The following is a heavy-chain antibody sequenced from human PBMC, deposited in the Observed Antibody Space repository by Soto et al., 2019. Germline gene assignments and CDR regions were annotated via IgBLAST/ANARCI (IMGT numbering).Heavy chain of an antibody. CDR3: AKGDSTTHGDSFDI. D-gene: IGHD6-13*01. J-gene: IGHJ3*02. V-gene: IGHV4-59*01. CDR1: GGSISFYN. Sequence: SETLSLTCSVSGGSISFYNWNRIRQSPEKGLEWIVYVYHSGRTNYNPSLKSRVTISVDTSKNQFSLQLSAVTAADTSVYYCAKGDSTTHGDSFDIWGQGTMVTVSS. CDR2: VYHSGRT.